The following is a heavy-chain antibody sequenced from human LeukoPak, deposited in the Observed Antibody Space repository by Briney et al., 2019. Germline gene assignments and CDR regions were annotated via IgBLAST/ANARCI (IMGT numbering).Heavy chain of an antibody. J-gene: IGHJ4*02. CDR2: IYYSGST. Sequence: NPSETLSLTCTVSGGSISSYYWSWIRQPPGKGLEWIGYIYYSGSTYYNPSLKSRVTISVDTSKNQFSLKLSSVTAADTAVYYCAREDSSGFPLFDYWGQGTLVTVSS. D-gene: IGHD3-22*01. V-gene: IGHV4-30-4*01. CDR3: AREDSSGFPLFDY. CDR1: GGSISSYY.